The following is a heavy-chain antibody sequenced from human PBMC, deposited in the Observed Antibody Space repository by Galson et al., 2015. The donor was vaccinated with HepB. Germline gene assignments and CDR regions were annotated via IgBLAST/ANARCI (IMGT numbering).Heavy chain of an antibody. V-gene: IGHV5-51*01. Sequence: QSGAEVKKPGESLKISCKGSGYSFSSYWIGWVRQMPGKGLEWIGIIYPGDSDTRYSTSFQGQVTISVDKSTNTAYLQWSSLKASNTAMYYCVRHPNIITWWLDPWGQGTLVTVSS. CDR1: GYSFSSYW. D-gene: IGHD1-14*01. CDR3: VRHPNIITWWLDP. J-gene: IGHJ5*02. CDR2: IYPGDSDT.